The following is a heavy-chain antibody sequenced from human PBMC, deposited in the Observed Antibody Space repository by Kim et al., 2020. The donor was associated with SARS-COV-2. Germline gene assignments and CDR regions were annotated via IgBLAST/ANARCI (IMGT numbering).Heavy chain of an antibody. V-gene: IGHV3-21*01. Sequence: GGSLRLSCAASGFTFSSYSMNWVRQAPGKGLEWVSSISSSSSYIYYADSVKGRFTISRDNAKNSLYLQMNSLRAEDTAVYYCARDAPPPSGSWYVYFDYWGQGTLVTVSS. CDR3: ARDAPPPSGSWYVYFDY. CDR1: GFTFSSYS. D-gene: IGHD2-15*01. J-gene: IGHJ4*02. CDR2: ISSSSSYI.